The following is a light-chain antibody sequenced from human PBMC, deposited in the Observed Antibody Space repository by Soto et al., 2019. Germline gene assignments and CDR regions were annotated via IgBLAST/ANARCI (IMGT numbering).Light chain of an antibody. CDR3: AAWDDSLSGAV. J-gene: IGLJ2*01. V-gene: IGLV1-47*01. Sequence: QSVLTQPPSASGTPGQRVTISCSGSSSNIGSNYVYWYQQLPGTVPQLLIYRNNERPSGVPDRFSGSKSGTSASLAISGLRSEDEADSYCAAWDDSLSGAVFGGGTQLTVL. CDR1: SSNIGSNY. CDR2: RNN.